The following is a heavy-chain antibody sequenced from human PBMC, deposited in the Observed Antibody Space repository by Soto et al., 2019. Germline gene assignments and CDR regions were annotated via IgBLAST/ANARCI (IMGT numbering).Heavy chain of an antibody. CDR3: AREGYSYDNRYYGMDV. Sequence: ASVKVSCKASGYTFTGYYMHWVRQAPGQGLEWMGWINPNSGGTNYAQKFQGWVTMTRDTSISTAYMELGRLRSDDTAVYYCAREGYSYDNRYYGMDVWGQGTTVTVSS. J-gene: IGHJ6*02. CDR2: INPNSGGT. CDR1: GYTFTGYY. V-gene: IGHV1-2*04. D-gene: IGHD5-18*01.